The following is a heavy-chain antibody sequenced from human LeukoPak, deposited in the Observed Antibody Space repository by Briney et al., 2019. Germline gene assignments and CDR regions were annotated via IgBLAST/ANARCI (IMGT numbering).Heavy chain of an antibody. J-gene: IGHJ3*02. D-gene: IGHD3-22*01. CDR2: INSDGSST. CDR1: GFTFSSYW. V-gene: IGHV3-74*03. CDR3: ARDDDSSGYGAFDI. Sequence: GGSLRLSCVASGFTFSSYWMHWVRQAPGKGLVWVSRINSDGSSTKCADSVKGRFTISRDNAKNSLYLQMNSLRAEDTAVYYCARDDDSSGYGAFDIWGQGTMVTVSS.